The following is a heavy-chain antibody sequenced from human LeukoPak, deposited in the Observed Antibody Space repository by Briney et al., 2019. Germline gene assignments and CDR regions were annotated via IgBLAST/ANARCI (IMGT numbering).Heavy chain of an antibody. CDR1: GYTFTGYY. D-gene: IGHD3-22*01. J-gene: IGHJ3*02. Sequence: ASVKVSCKASGYTFTGYYMHWVRQAPGQGLEWMGIINPSGGSTSYAQKFQGRVTMTRDTSTSTVYMELSSLRSEDTAVYYCARAPLTYDSSGYWSPDDAFDIWGQGTMVTVSS. CDR3: ARAPLTYDSSGYWSPDDAFDI. CDR2: INPSGGST. V-gene: IGHV1-46*01.